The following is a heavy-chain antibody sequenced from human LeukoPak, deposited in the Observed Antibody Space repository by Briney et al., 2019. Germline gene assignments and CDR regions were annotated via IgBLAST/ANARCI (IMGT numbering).Heavy chain of an antibody. CDR2: ISGSGGRT. V-gene: IGHV3-23*01. CDR3: AKDLSPWWYYYGMDV. D-gene: IGHD2-8*02. Sequence: GGSLRLSCAASGFTFSSYAMIWVRHAPGKGRECVSAISGSGGRTYYVDSVKGRFTNSRDNSTKTLYMPMNSLRAEDTAVYYCAKDLSPWWYYYGMDVSGQGTPVTVSS. J-gene: IGHJ6*02. CDR1: GFTFSSYA.